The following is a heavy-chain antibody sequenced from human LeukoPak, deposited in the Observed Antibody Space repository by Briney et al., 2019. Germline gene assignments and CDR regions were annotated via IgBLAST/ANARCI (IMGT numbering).Heavy chain of an antibody. CDR3: VRASYYDSTGYVKDNFDY. J-gene: IGHJ4*02. CDR1: GFTFSSYG. CDR2: IWYDGSNK. Sequence: GGSLRLSCAASGFTFSSYGMHWVRQAPGKGLEWVAVIWYDGSNKYYADSVKGRFTISRDNSKNTLYLQMNSLRAEDTAVYYCVRASYYDSTGYVKDNFDYWGQGTLVTVSS. D-gene: IGHD3-22*01. V-gene: IGHV3-33*01.